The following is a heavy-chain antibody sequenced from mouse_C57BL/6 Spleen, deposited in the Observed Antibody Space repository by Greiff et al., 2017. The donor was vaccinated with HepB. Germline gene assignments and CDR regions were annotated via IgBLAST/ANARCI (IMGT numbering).Heavy chain of an antibody. CDR1: GFTFSSYA. V-gene: IGHV5-4*01. D-gene: IGHD2-4*01. Sequence: DVHLVESGGGLVKPGGSLKLSCAASGFTFSSYAMSWVRQTPEKRLEWVATISDGGSYTYYPDNVKGRFTISRDNAKNNLYLQMSHLKSEDTAMYYCARDGDDYDGAIAYWGKGTSVTFTS. J-gene: IGHJ4*01. CDR2: ISDGGSYT. CDR3: ARDGDDYDGAIAY.